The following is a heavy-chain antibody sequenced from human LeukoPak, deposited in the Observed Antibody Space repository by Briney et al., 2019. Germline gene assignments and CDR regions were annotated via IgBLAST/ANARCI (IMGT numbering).Heavy chain of an antibody. Sequence: ASVKVSCKASGYTFTSYAMNWVRQAPGQGLEWMGWINTNTGNPTYAQGFTGRFVFSLDTSVSTAYLQISSLKAEDTAVYYCARDVIVQQLVEDAFDIWGQGTMVTASS. CDR1: GYTFTSYA. D-gene: IGHD6-13*01. CDR2: INTNTGNP. V-gene: IGHV7-4-1*02. CDR3: ARDVIVQQLVEDAFDI. J-gene: IGHJ3*02.